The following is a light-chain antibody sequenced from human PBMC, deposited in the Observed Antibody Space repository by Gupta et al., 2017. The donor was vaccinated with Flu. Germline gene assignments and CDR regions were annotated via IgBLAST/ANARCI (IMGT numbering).Light chain of an antibody. Sequence: EIVLTHTPATLCLSLGDRATLSRTARQSVSAYLAWYQQKPRQAHNLLIYDVSTSATGIPPRFSGSGSGTDFTLTISSLESEDFAVYYCQQRSNWPPAYTFGQGTKLEIK. V-gene: IGKV3-11*01. CDR2: DVS. CDR3: QQRSNWPPAYT. CDR1: QSVSAY. J-gene: IGKJ2*01.